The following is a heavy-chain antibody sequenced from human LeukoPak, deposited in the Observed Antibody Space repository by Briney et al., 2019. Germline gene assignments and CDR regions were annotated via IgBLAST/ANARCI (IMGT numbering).Heavy chain of an antibody. V-gene: IGHV3-74*01. CDR2: ISSDGGSI. J-gene: IGHJ3*02. CDR3: ARGYGSGSYMAFDI. Sequence: GGSLRLSCAASGFTFSNYWMHWVRHAPGKGLVWVSRISSDGGSITYADSVKGRFTISRDNAKNTVYLQMNSLRAEDTAVYFCARGYGSGSYMAFDIWGQGTMVTVSS. D-gene: IGHD3-10*01. CDR1: GFTFSNYW.